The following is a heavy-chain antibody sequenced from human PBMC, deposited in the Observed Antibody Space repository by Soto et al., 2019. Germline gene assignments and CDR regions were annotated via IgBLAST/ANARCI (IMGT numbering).Heavy chain of an antibody. D-gene: IGHD4-17*01. Sequence: QVQLQESGPGLVKPSETLSLTCTVSGGSIRSYYWSWIRQPPGKGLEWIGYIYYSGSTNYNPSLKSRVTISVDTSKNQLSLKLSSVTAADTAVYYCARRYGYYFDYWGQGTLVTVSS. CDR2: IYYSGST. CDR1: GGSIRSYY. CDR3: ARRYGYYFDY. J-gene: IGHJ4*02. V-gene: IGHV4-59*08.